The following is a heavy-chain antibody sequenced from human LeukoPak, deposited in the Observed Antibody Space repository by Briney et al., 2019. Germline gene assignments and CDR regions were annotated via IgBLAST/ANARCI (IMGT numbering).Heavy chain of an antibody. CDR1: GYSISSGFY. D-gene: IGHD4-11*01. CDR2: IYYSGST. J-gene: IGHJ4*02. CDR3: ARQGVGIVTTHY. V-gene: IGHV4-59*08. Sequence: SETLSLTCSVSGYSISSGFYWSWIRQPPGKGLEWIGYIYYSGSTNYNPSLKSRVTISVDTSKNQFSLKLSSVTAADTAVYYCARQGVGIVTTHYWGQGTLVTVSS.